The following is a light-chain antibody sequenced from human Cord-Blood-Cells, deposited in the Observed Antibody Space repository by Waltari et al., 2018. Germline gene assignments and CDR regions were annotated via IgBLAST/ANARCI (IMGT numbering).Light chain of an antibody. Sequence: QSALTQPASVSGSPGQSITISCHGTSSAVGRYNYVSWYQQHPGKAPKLMIYDVSNRSSGVSNRFSGSKSGNTASLTISGLQAEDEADYYCSSYTSSSTLVVFGGGTKLTVL. CDR3: SSYTSSSTLVV. V-gene: IGLV2-14*01. CDR2: DVS. CDR1: SSAVGRYNY. J-gene: IGLJ2*01.